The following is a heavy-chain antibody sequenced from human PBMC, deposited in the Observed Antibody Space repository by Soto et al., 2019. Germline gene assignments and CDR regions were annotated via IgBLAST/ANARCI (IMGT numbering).Heavy chain of an antibody. V-gene: IGHV1-46*03. CDR2: INPSGGST. Sequence: GASVKVSCKASGYTFISDYMHWVRQAPGQGLEWMGIINPSGGSTRYAQKFQGRVTMTRDTSTNTVYMELSSLRSEDTAVYYCARAADTTGSYYYTDVWGKGTTVTAP. J-gene: IGHJ6*03. CDR3: ARAADTTGSYYYTDV. CDR1: GYTFISDY. D-gene: IGHD2-2*01.